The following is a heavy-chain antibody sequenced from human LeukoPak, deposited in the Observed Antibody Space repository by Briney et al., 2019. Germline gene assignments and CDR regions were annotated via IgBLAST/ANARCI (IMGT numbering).Heavy chain of an antibody. J-gene: IGHJ4*02. CDR3: ARGTHGDYHDY. CDR1: GGSFSGYY. D-gene: IGHD4-17*01. Sequence: SETLSLTCAVYGGSFSGYYWNWIRQPPGKGLEWIGEINHSGSTNYNPSLKSRVTISVDTSKNQFSLKLSSVTAADTAVYYCARGTHGDYHDYWGQGTLVTVSS. CDR2: INHSGST. V-gene: IGHV4-34*01.